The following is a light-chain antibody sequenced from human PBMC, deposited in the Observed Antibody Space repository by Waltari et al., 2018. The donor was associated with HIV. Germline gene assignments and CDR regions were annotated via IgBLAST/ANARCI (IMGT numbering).Light chain of an antibody. CDR3: QAWDIDSRVV. CDR2: QDT. CDR1: KLGDKF. V-gene: IGLV3-1*01. J-gene: IGLJ2*01. Sequence: YDLTQPPSVFVSPGQTASITCSGHKLGDKFTSWYQQRSGQSPILVIYQDTKRPSGIPERFSGSNSGNTATLTIRGTQAVDEADYYCQAWDIDSRVVFGGGTKLTVL.